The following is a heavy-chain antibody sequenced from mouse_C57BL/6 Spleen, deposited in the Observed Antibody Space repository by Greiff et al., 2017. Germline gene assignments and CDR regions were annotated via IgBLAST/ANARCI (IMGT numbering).Heavy chain of an antibody. CDR2: FYPGSGSI. J-gene: IGHJ4*01. V-gene: IGHV1-62-2*01. D-gene: IGHD1-1*01. Sequence: QVQLKESGAELVKPGASVKLSCKASGYTFTEYTIHWVKQRSGQGLGWIGWFYPGSGSIKYNEKFKDKATLTADKSSSTVYMERSRLTSEDSAVYCCARHSYGLREMDYWGQGTSVTVSS. CDR1: GYTFTEYT. CDR3: ARHSYGLREMDY.